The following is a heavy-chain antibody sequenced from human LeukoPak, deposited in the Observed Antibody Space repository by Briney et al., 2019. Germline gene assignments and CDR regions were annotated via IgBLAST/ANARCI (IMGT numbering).Heavy chain of an antibody. D-gene: IGHD3-22*01. V-gene: IGHV4-34*01. CDR3: ARAGMYYYDSSGYCDY. CDR1: GGSFSGYY. Sequence: SETLSLTCAVYGGSFSGYYWSWIRQPPGKGLEWIGEINHSGSTNYNPSLKSRVTISVDTSKNQFSLKLSSVTAADTAVYYCARAGMYYYDSSGYCDYWGQGTLVTVSS. J-gene: IGHJ4*02. CDR2: INHSGST.